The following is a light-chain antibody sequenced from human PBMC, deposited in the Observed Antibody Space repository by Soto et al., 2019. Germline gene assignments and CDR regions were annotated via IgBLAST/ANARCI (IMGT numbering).Light chain of an antibody. J-gene: IGLJ1*01. V-gene: IGLV1-40*01. CDR2: GNS. Sequence: QSVLTQPPSVSGAPGQRVTISCTGSSSNIGAGYDVHWYQQLPGTAPKLLIYGNSNRPSGVPDRFSGFKSGTSASLAITGLQAEDEADYYCQSYDSSLSKVFGTGTKVTVL. CDR1: SSNIGAGYD. CDR3: QSYDSSLSKV.